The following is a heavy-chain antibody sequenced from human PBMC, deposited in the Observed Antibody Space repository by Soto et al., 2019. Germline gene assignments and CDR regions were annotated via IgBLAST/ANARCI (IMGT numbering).Heavy chain of an antibody. CDR3: ASSAGLDHLLNYYGLNV. J-gene: IGHJ6*02. Sequence: QVLLVQSSAEVKKPGSSVKVSCKASGGTFTSTAFSWVRQAPGQGLEWMGGIIPVLGTPNYAQKFQARLTVTADASTTTVHMELSSLRSDDTAVYYRASSAGLDHLLNYYGLNVWGQGTTVTVSS. CDR2: IIPVLGTP. D-gene: IGHD6-13*01. V-gene: IGHV1-69*01. CDR1: GGTFTSTA.